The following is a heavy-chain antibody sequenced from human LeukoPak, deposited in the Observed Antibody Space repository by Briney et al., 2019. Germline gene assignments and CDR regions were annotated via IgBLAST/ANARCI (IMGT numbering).Heavy chain of an antibody. CDR3: AREGSGSYYWYFDL. Sequence: GGSLRLSCAVSGFTFSSYWMNWVRQAPGKGLEWVASIRQDGGEKSYVDSVKGRFTISRDNAKNSLFLQMNSLRAEDTAVYYCAREGSGSYYWYFDLWGRGTLVTVSS. J-gene: IGHJ2*01. D-gene: IGHD1-26*01. CDR2: IRQDGGEK. V-gene: IGHV3-7*01. CDR1: GFTFSSYW.